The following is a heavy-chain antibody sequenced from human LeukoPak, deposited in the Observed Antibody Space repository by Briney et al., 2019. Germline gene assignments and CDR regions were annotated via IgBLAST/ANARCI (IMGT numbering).Heavy chain of an antibody. V-gene: IGHV3-33*06. D-gene: IGHD5-18*01. CDR2: IWYDGNNK. CDR3: AKDWGYTTMVSYYFDY. CDR1: GLTVSTNY. Sequence: GGSLRLSXAASGLTVSTNYMSWVRQAPDKGLEWVAVIWYDGNNKYYADSVKGRFTISRDNSKNTLYLQMNGLRVEDTAVYYCAKDWGYTTMVSYYFDYWGQGALVTVSS. J-gene: IGHJ4*02.